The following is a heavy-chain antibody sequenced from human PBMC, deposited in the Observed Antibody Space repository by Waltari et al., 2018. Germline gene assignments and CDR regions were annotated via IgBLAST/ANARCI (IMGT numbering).Heavy chain of an antibody. Sequence: QVQLQESGPRLVKPSETLSLTCTVSGYSISSGYYWGWIRQPPGKGLEWIGSIYHSGSTYYNPSLKSRVTISVDTSKNQFSLKLSSVTAADTAVYYCAREGDFLGSHAFDIWGQGTMVTVSS. J-gene: IGHJ3*02. V-gene: IGHV4-38-2*02. CDR1: GYSISSGYY. D-gene: IGHD2-21*01. CDR3: AREGDFLGSHAFDI. CDR2: IYHSGST.